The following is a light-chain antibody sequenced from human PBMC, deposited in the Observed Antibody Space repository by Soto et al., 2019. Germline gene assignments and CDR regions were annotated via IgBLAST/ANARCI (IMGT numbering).Light chain of an antibody. V-gene: IGKV3D-15*01. Sequence: EIVMTQSPATLSVSPGGRATLSCRASQSISDTLAWYQQKPGQAPRLLIYDASNRATGIPARFSGSGSGTDFTLSISSLQPDDFATYYCQQYGRTFGQGTKVDIK. CDR2: DAS. CDR1: QSISDT. CDR3: QQYGRT. J-gene: IGKJ1*01.